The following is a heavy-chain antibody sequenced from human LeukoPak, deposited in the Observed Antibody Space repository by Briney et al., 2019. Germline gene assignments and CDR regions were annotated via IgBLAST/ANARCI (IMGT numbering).Heavy chain of an antibody. J-gene: IGHJ4*02. CDR2: IYSGGST. V-gene: IGHV3-66*01. CDR3: AIIPRAAAGPSARSPFHY. D-gene: IGHD6-13*01. Sequence: GGSLRLSCAASEFTVSSNYMSWVRQAPGKGLEWVSVIYSGGSTYYADSVKGRFTISRDYSMNTLYLQMNSLRAEDTAVYYCAIIPRAAAGPSARSPFHYWGQGTLVTVSS. CDR1: EFTVSSNY.